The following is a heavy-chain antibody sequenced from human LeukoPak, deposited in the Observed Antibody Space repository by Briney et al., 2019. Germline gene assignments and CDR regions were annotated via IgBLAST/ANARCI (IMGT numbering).Heavy chain of an antibody. CDR3: ARAGNGWDPLQYSYFYLDV. V-gene: IGHV1-18*01. D-gene: IGHD1-26*01. CDR1: GYTFITYG. J-gene: IGHJ6*03. CDR2: ISAYNDHT. Sequence: ASVKVSCKASGYTFITYGISWVRQAPGQGLEWMGWISAYNDHTNYAQKLQGRVTMTTDTSTSTAYMELRNLRSDDTAVYYCARAGNGWDPLQYSYFYLDVWGKGTTVTVSS.